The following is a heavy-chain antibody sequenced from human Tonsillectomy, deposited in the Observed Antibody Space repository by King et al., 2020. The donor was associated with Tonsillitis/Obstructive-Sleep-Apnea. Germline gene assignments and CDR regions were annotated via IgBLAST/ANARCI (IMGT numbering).Heavy chain of an antibody. J-gene: IGHJ6*03. CDR1: GYSFTSYW. Sequence: QLVQSGAEVKKPGESLKISCQGSGYSFTSYWIGWVRQMPGKGLEWMGIIYPGDSDTRYSPSFQGQVTISADKSIITAYLQLHSLKASDTAMYYCARGGDCSSTSCLPYYYYSYIDVWGKGTTVTVSS. D-gene: IGHD2-2*01. V-gene: IGHV5-51*01. CDR3: ARGGDCSSTSCLPYYYYSYIDV. CDR2: IYPGDSDT.